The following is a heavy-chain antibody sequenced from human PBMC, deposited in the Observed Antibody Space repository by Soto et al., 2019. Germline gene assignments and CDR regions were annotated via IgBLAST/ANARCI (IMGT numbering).Heavy chain of an antibody. CDR3: ARGEAVAVVFGVWFDP. J-gene: IGHJ5*02. CDR2: INHSGST. Sequence: PSETLSLTCSVSRGSTIAYYWSWIRQPPGKGLEWIGEINHSGSTNYNPSLKSRVTISVDTSKNQFSLKLSSVTAADTAVYYCARGEAVAVVFGVWFDPWGQGTLVTVSS. V-gene: IGHV4-34*01. CDR1: RGSTIAYY. D-gene: IGHD6-19*01.